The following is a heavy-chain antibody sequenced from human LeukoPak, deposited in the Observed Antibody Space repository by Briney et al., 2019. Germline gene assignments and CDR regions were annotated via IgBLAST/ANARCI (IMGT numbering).Heavy chain of an antibody. D-gene: IGHD3-16*01. CDR3: ARVRGGRSWYYYGMDV. J-gene: IGHJ6*02. V-gene: IGHV3-30-3*01. CDR2: MSYDGDNE. Sequence: PGGSLRLSCAASGFTFSNFAMHWVRQAPGKGLEWVAVMSYDGDNEYYADSVKGQFTISRDNSKDRLYLQMNSLRPEDTAMYYCARVRGGRSWYYYGMDVWGRGTTVTVSS. CDR1: GFTFSNFA.